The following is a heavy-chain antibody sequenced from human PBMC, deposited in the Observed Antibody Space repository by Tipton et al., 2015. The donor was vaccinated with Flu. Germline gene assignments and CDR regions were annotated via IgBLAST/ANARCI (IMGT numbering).Heavy chain of an antibody. D-gene: IGHD3-10*01. CDR2: IYTSGST. CDR3: ARPMVQGRKGDAFDI. Sequence: TLSLTCTVSGGSISSYYWSWIRQPAGKGLEWIGRIYTSGSTNYNPSLKSRVTISVDTSKNQFSLKLSSVTAADTAVYYCARPMVQGRKGDAFDIWGQGTMVTVSS. CDR1: GGSISSYY. V-gene: IGHV4-4*07. J-gene: IGHJ3*02.